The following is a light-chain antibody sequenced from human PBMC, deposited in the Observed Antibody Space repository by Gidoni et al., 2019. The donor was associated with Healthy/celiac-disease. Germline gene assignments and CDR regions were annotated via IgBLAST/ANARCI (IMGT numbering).Light chain of an antibody. CDR2: AAS. CDR1: QSISSY. CDR3: QQSYSTLHT. Sequence: DIQMTQSPSSLSASVGDRVTITCRASQSISSYLNWYQQKPGKAPKLLIYAASSLQSGVPSRFSGSGSGTDFTLTSSSLQPEDFATYDCQQSYSTLHTFGGGTKVEIK. J-gene: IGKJ4*01. V-gene: IGKV1-39*01.